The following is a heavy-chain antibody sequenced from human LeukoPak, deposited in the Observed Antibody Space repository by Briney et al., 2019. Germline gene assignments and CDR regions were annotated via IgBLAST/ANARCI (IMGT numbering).Heavy chain of an antibody. J-gene: IGHJ4*02. CDR1: GYIFTGYY. CDR3: AFLEYSSSSSHY. D-gene: IGHD6-6*01. V-gene: IGHV1-2*02. Sequence: ASVKVSCKASGYIFTGYYMHWVRQAPGQGLEWMGWINPNSGGTKYAQKFQGRVTMTRDTSISTAYMELSRLRSDDTAVYYCAFLEYSSSSSHYWGQGSLVTVSS. CDR2: INPNSGGT.